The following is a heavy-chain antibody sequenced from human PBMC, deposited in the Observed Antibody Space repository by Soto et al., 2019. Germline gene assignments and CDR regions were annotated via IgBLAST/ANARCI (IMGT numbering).Heavy chain of an antibody. Sequence: GGSLRLSCAASGFSFSKAGMNWVRHGPGKGLEWVGRIKSKTDGGTTDYAAPVKGRFTISRDDSKNTLYLQMNSLKTEDTAVYYCATVPYNWGYYYYGMAVWGQGTTDTVSS. CDR1: GFSFSKAG. J-gene: IGHJ6*02. CDR3: ATVPYNWGYYYYGMAV. CDR2: IKSKTDGGTT. D-gene: IGHD1-20*01. V-gene: IGHV3-15*07.